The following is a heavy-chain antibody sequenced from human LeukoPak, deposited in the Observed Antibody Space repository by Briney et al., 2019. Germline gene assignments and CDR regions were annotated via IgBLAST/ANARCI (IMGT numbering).Heavy chain of an antibody. Sequence: SETLSLTCTVSGGSISSYYWSWIRQPPGKGLEWIGYIYYSGSTNYNPSLKSRVTISVDTSKNQFSLKLSSVTAADTAVYYCARAPGEWRASYYFDYWGQGTLVTVSS. CDR2: IYYSGST. D-gene: IGHD3-10*01. CDR3: ARAPGEWRASYYFDY. J-gene: IGHJ4*02. V-gene: IGHV4-59*01. CDR1: GGSISSYY.